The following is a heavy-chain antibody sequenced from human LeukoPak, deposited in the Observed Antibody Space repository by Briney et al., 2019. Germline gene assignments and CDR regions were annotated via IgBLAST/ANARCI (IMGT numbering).Heavy chain of an antibody. D-gene: IGHD3-22*01. CDR1: GGTFSSYA. V-gene: IGHV1-69*05. CDR3: ARADSSGYLFDY. J-gene: IGHJ4*02. CDR2: IIPIFGTA. Sequence: ASVKVSCKASGGTFSSYAISWVRQAPGQGLEWMGGIIPIFGTANYAQKFQGRVTITTDESTSTAYMELSSLRSEDTAVYYCARADSSGYLFDYWGQGALVIVSS.